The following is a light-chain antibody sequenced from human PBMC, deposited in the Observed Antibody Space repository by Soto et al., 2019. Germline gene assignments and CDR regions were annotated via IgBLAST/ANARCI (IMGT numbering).Light chain of an antibody. CDR1: QRVGSY. CDR2: GAS. J-gene: IGKJ2*01. CDR3: QQYESWPPSYT. V-gene: IGKV3-15*01. Sequence: EIVMTQSPATLSVSLGDRATLSCRASQRVGSYLAWYQQKPGQAPRLLIYGASTRATGIPARFSGSGSETDFTLTISGLQSEDFAVYYCQQYESWPPSYTFGQGTKLEIK.